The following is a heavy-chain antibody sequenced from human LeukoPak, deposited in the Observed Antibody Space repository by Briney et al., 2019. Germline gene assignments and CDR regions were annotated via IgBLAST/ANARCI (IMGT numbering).Heavy chain of an antibody. CDR2: ISSSGSTI. J-gene: IGHJ5*02. Sequence: PGGSLRLSCAASGLTFSDYYMSWLRQAPGKGLEWVSYISSSGSTIYYADSVKGRFTISRDNAKNSLYLQMNSLRAEDTAVYYCARDDPANWFDPWGQGTLVTVSS. V-gene: IGHV3-11*01. CDR3: ARDDPANWFDP. CDR1: GLTFSDYY.